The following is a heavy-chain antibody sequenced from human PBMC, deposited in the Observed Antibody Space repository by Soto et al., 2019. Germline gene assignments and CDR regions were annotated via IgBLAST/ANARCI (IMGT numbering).Heavy chain of an antibody. D-gene: IGHD3-10*01. CDR3: ARDPYGSGSYYSDAFDI. CDR1: GGTFSSYT. Sequence: QVQLVQSGAEVKKPGSSVKVSCKASGGTFSSYTISWVRQAPGQGLEWMGRIIPILGIANYAQKFQGRVTITADKSTSTAYMELSSLRSEDTAVYYCARDPYGSGSYYSDAFDIWGQGTMVTVSS. V-gene: IGHV1-69*08. CDR2: IIPILGIA. J-gene: IGHJ3*02.